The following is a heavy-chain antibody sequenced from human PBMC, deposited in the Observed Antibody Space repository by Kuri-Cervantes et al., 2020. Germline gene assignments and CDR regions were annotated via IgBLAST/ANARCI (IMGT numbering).Heavy chain of an antibody. D-gene: IGHD6-19*01. CDR3: ARQRGDSSGWYSSGD. CDR1: GGSISSGSYY. Sequence: SETLSLTCTVSGGSISSGSYYWGWIRQPPGKGLEWIGSIYYSGSTYYNPSLKSRVTISVDTSKNQFSLKLSSVTAADTAMYYCARQRGDSSGWYSSGDWGQGTLVTVSS. J-gene: IGHJ4*02. V-gene: IGHV4-39*01. CDR2: IYYSGST.